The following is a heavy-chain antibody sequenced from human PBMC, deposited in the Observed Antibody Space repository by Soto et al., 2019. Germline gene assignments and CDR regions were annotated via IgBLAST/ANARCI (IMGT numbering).Heavy chain of an antibody. CDR2: LYDWGGT. J-gene: IGHJ4*02. CDR1: VVSVSTGRYY. V-gene: IGHV4-61*01. D-gene: IGHD3-16*01. Sequence: SETLSVTCTFSVVSVSTGRYYWSWIRQTPGKGLEWIGYLYDWGGTNTNPSLKSRVTMSVDRSKNQFSLKLSSVTAADTAVYFCARVGGNTFDRWGQGTTVTVSS. CDR3: ARVGGNTFDR.